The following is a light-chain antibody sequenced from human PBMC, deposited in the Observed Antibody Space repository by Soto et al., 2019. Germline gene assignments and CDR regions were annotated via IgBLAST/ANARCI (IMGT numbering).Light chain of an antibody. V-gene: IGLV4-60*02. J-gene: IGLJ3*02. CDR1: SGHSSYI. CDR2: LEGSGSY. CDR3: ETWDSNLRV. Sequence: QAVVTQSSSASASLGSSVKLTCTLSSGHSSYIIAWHQQQPGKAPRYLMKLEGSGSYNKGSGVPDRFSGSSSGADRYLTISNLQFEDEADYYCETWDSNLRVLGGGTKLTVL.